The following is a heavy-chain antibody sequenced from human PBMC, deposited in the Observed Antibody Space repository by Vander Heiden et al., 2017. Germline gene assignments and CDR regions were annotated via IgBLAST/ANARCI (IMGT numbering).Heavy chain of an antibody. CDR1: GYTFTSYY. D-gene: IGHD1-1*01. V-gene: IGHV1-46*01. CDR3: ATQRLGDAFDI. Sequence: QVQLVQSGDEVKKPGASVKVSCKASGYTFTSYYMHWVRQAPGQGLEWMGIINPSGGSTSYAQKFQGRVTMTRDTSTSTVYMELSSLRSEDTAVYYCATQRLGDAFDIWGQGTMVTVSS. CDR2: INPSGGST. J-gene: IGHJ3*02.